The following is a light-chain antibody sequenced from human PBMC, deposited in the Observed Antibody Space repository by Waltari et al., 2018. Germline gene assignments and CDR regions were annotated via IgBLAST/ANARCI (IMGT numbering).Light chain of an antibody. CDR2: GNS. Sequence: QSVLTQPPSVSGAPGQRVTIPSTGRSSNIGAGYDVHWYQQLPGPAPKLLIYGNSNRPSGVPDRFSGSKSGTSASLTITGLQAEDEADYYCQSYDSSLSGVVFGGGTKLTVL. CDR1: SSNIGAGYD. V-gene: IGLV1-40*01. CDR3: QSYDSSLSGVV. J-gene: IGLJ2*01.